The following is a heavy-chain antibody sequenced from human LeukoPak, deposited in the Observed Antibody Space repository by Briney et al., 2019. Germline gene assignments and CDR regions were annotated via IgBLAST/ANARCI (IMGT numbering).Heavy chain of an antibody. J-gene: IGHJ5*02. CDR2: IYYDGSA. Sequence: SETLSLTCSVSGGSITSSSHYWGWIRQPPGTGLQWIGLIYYDGSAYYNLSLKSRLTISIDTSKNQFSLQLSSVTAADTAVYYCARDLRNYSSGWGYSRYFGFDPWGQGTLVTVSS. V-gene: IGHV4-39*07. CDR3: ARDLRNYSSGWGYSRYFGFDP. D-gene: IGHD6-19*01. CDR1: GGSITSSSHY.